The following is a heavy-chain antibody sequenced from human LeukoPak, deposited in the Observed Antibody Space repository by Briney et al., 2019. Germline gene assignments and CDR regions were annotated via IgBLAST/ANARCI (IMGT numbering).Heavy chain of an antibody. CDR1: GYTFTSYG. CDR3: ARDKYCDFWSGYYTEYYYGMDV. D-gene: IGHD3-3*01. J-gene: IGHJ6*02. CDR2: ISAYNGNT. Sequence: ASVKVSCKASGYTFTSYGISWVRQAPGQGLEWMGWISAYNGNTNYAQKLQGRVTMTTDTSTSTAYMELRSLRSDDTAVYYCARDKYCDFWSGYYTEYYYGMDVWGQGTTVTVSS. V-gene: IGHV1-18*01.